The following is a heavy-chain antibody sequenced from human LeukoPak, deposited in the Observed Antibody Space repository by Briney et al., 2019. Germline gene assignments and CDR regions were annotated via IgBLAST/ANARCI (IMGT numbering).Heavy chain of an antibody. CDR3: ARGPAATTYYYYYMDV. J-gene: IGHJ6*03. CDR2: IYYSGST. CDR1: GGSISSYY. D-gene: IGHD2-2*01. Sequence: SETLSLTCTVSGGSISSYYWSWIRQPPGKGLEWIGYIYYSGSTYYNPSLKSRVTISVDTSKNQFSLKLSSVTAADTAVYYCARGPAATTYYYYYMDVWGKGTTVTVSS. V-gene: IGHV4-59*01.